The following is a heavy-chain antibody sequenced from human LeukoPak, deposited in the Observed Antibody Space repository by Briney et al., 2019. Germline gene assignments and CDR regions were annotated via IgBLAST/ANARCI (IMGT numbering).Heavy chain of an antibody. J-gene: IGHJ4*02. Sequence: GGSLRLSCAASGFTFSDYYMSWIRQAPGKGLEWVSYISSSGSTIYYADSVKGRFTISRDNSKNTLYLQMNSLRAEDTAVYYCAKQNVRGTGGFDYWGQGTLVTVSS. D-gene: IGHD3-10*01. CDR3: AKQNVRGTGGFDY. V-gene: IGHV3-11*01. CDR2: ISSSGSTI. CDR1: GFTFSDYY.